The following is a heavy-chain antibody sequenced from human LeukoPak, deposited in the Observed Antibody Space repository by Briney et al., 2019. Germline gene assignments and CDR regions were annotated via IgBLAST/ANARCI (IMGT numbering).Heavy chain of an antibody. V-gene: IGHV5-51*01. J-gene: IGHJ4*02. D-gene: IGHD2-21*02. Sequence: PGESLKISCKGSGYSFSNYWIGWVRQMPGKGLEWMGIIYPGDSDTRYSPSFEGQVTISADKSISTAYLQWSSLKASDTAMYYCARRAYCGGDCYVDYWGQGTLVTVSS. CDR3: ARRAYCGGDCYVDY. CDR2: IYPGDSDT. CDR1: GYSFSNYW.